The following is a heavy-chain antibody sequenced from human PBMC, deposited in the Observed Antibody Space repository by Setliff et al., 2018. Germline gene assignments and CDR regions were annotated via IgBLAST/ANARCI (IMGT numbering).Heavy chain of an antibody. D-gene: IGHD3-10*01. J-gene: IGHJ6*03. V-gene: IGHV3-48*03. CDR3: ARDSVTMVRGVIRSYYYYYMDV. Sequence: GGSLRLSCSASGFTFSSYEMSWVRQAPGKGLEWLSYIHSRGSPKYYADSVKGRFTISRDNAKNSLFLQMNSLRAEDTAVYYCARDSVTMVRGVIRSYYYYYMDVWGKGTTVTVSS. CDR1: GFTFSSYE. CDR2: IHSRGSPK.